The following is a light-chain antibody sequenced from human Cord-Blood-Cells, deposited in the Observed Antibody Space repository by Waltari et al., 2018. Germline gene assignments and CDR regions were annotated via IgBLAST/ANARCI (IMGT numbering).Light chain of an antibody. CDR2: GAS. CDR1: QSVSSSY. Sequence: EIVLTQSPGTLYLSPGERATLPCRASQSVSSSYLAWYQQKPGQAPRLLIYGASSRATGIPDRFSGSGSGTDFTLTISRLEPEDFAVYYCQQYGSSPPWTFGQGTKVEIK. J-gene: IGKJ1*01. CDR3: QQYGSSPPWT. V-gene: IGKV3-20*01.